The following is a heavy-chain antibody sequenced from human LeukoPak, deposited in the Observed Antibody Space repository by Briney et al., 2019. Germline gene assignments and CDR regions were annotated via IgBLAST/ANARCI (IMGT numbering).Heavy chain of an antibody. CDR2: IS. Sequence: GGSLRLSCAASGLTFSSYGMSWVRQAPGKGLEWVAVISYDEADSVKGRFTISRDNSMNALYLQMNSLRVDDTAVYYCAKLLSGSYTDYWGQGTLVTVSA. J-gene: IGHJ4*02. V-gene: IGHV3-30*18. CDR1: GLTFSSYG. D-gene: IGHD1-26*01. CDR3: AKLLSGSYTDY.